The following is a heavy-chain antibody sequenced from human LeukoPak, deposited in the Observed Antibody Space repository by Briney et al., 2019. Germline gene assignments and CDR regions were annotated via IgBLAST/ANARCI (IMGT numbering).Heavy chain of an antibody. J-gene: IGHJ4*02. D-gene: IGHD3-22*01. CDR2: IYHSGST. CDR3: ARSSGYMSY. CDR1: GYSISSGYY. V-gene: IGHV4-38-2*02. Sequence: PSETLSLTCTVSGYSISSGYYWGWIRQPPGKGLEWIGSIYHSGSTYYNPSLKSRVTISVDTSKNQFSLKLTSVTAADAAVYYCARSSGYMSYWGQGTLVIVSS.